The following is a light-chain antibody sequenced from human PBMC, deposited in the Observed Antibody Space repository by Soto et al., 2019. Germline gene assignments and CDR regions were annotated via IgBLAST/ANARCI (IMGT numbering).Light chain of an antibody. CDR1: QGISSY. CDR3: QQLNSYPIT. V-gene: IGKV1-9*01. Sequence: DIPLTQSPSFLSASVGDRVTITCRASQGISSYLVWYQQRPGKAPKLLIYAASTLQSGVPSRFSGSGSGTEFTLTISSLQPEDFATYYCQQLNSYPITFGLGTRLEIK. CDR2: AAS. J-gene: IGKJ5*01.